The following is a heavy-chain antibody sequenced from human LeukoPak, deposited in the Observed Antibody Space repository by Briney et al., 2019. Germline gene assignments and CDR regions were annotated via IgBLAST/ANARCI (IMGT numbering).Heavy chain of an antibody. D-gene: IGHD3-16*02. CDR2: TYYRSKWYY. CDR3: ARSDTDYCVWGSYRPFDY. Sequence: SQTLSLTCAISGDSVSSNTAAWNWIRQSPSRGLEWLGRTYYRSKWYYDYAVSVQGRITINPDTSKNQFSLQLNSVTPEDTAVYYCARSDTDYCVWGSYRPFDYWGQGTLVTVSS. V-gene: IGHV6-1*01. J-gene: IGHJ4*02. CDR1: GDSVSSNTAA.